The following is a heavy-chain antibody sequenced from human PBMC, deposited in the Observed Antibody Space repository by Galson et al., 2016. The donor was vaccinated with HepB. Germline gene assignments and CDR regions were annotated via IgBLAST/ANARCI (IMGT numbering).Heavy chain of an antibody. J-gene: IGHJ6*03. Sequence: SLRLSCAASGFTFSDYYMSWIRQAPGKGLEWVSYISTSSSYTKYADSVKGRFTISRDNAKKSLYLQMNSLRAEDTAVYYCARGRDTSGWAGRRYSYYYMDVWDRGTTVTVSS. V-gene: IGHV3-11*06. CDR3: ARGRDTSGWAGRRYSYYYMDV. CDR2: ISTSSSYT. CDR1: GFTFSDYY. D-gene: IGHD6-19*01.